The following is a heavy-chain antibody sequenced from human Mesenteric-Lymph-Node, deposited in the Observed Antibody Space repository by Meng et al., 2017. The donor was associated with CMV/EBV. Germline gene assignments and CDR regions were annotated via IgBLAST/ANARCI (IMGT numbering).Heavy chain of an antibody. J-gene: IGHJ4*02. CDR2: ISYDGNEK. CDR3: ARERQLLAFDY. D-gene: IGHD6-13*01. V-gene: IGHV3-30-3*01. Sequence: GGSLRLSCAASGFTFSSYAVHWVRQAPGKGLEWVAIISYDGNEKNYTDSVKGRFTISRDNSKNTLFLQMNSLRAEDTAVYYCARERQLLAFDYWGQGTLVTVSS. CDR1: GFTFSSYA.